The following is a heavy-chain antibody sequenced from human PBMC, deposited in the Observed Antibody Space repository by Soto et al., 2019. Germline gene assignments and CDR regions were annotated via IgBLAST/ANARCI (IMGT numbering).Heavy chain of an antibody. CDR2: ISYDGGNE. Sequence: QVQLVESGGGVVQPGRSLRLSCAASRFSFSTYAIHWVRQAPGKRLEWVAGISYDGGNEYYADSVKGRFTISRDNSKSTLYLKMNSLGPDDTAVYYCARDRSGSHEIDDTLDIWGRGTMVTVSS. CDR3: ARDRSGSHEIDDTLDI. CDR1: RFSFSTYA. V-gene: IGHV3-30-3*01. J-gene: IGHJ3*02. D-gene: IGHD1-26*01.